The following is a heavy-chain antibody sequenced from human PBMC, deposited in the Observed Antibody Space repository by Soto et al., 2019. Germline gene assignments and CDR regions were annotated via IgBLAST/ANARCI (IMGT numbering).Heavy chain of an antibody. J-gene: IGHJ4*02. CDR2: IYYRGTT. D-gene: IGHD1-20*01. V-gene: IGHV4-39*01. CDR1: GGSISSSSYY. Sequence: QLQLQESGPGLVKPSETLSLTCTVSGGSISSSSYYWGWIRQPPGKGLEWIGSIYYRGTTYYNPSLNRRXXTXVXXSKNQSSLNLSSVTAADPAVYSCAGLRAGNWYQDYWGQGTLVTVSS. CDR3: AGLRAGNWYQDY.